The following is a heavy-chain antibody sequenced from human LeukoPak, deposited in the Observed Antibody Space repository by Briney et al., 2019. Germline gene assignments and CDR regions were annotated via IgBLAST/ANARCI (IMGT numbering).Heavy chain of an antibody. Sequence: SETLSLTCTVSGYSITSGYYWGWIRQPPGKGLAWIGSIYHSGSTYYNPSLKSRVTISVNTSKNQFSLRLSSVTAADTAVYYCARSGTGLLRYYFDYWGQGTLVTVSS. CDR3: ARSGTGLLRYYFDY. J-gene: IGHJ4*02. CDR1: GYSITSGYY. CDR2: IYHSGST. D-gene: IGHD3-22*01. V-gene: IGHV4-38-2*02.